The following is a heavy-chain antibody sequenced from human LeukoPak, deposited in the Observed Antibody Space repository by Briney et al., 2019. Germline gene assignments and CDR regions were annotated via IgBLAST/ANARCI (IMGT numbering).Heavy chain of an antibody. Sequence: SETLSLTCTVSGGSISSSSYYWGWIRQPLGKGLEWIGSIYYSGSTYYNPSLKSRVTISVDTSKNQFSLKLSSVTAADTAVYYCASLLRDYYYMDVWGKGTTVTISS. CDR3: ASLLRDYYYMDV. CDR2: IYYSGST. J-gene: IGHJ6*03. V-gene: IGHV4-39*07. CDR1: GGSISSSSYY.